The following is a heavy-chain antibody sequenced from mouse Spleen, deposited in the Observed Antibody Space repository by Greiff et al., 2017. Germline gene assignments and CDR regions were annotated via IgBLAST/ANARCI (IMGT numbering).Heavy chain of an antibody. J-gene: IGHJ2*01. D-gene: IGHD2-4*01. CDR3: ARGDYDGYYFDY. V-gene: IGHV5-17*01. Sequence: VQLKESGGGLVKPGGSLKLSCAASGFTFSDYGMHWVRQAPEKGLEWVAYISSGSSTIYYADTVKGRFTISRDNAKNTLFLQMTSLRSEDTAMYYCARGDYDGYYFDYWGQGTTLTVSS. CDR1: GFTFSDYG. CDR2: ISSGSSTI.